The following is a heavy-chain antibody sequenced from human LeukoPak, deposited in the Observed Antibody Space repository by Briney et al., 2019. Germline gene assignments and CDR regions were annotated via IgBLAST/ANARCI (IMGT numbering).Heavy chain of an antibody. Sequence: ASVKVSCKSSGYTFTSYAMNWVRQAPGQGLEWMGWISTNTGNPTYAQGFTGRFVFSLDTSVSTAYLQISSLKAEDTAVYYCARKSVAATPRDIVYQYSYMDVWGKGTTVTVSS. V-gene: IGHV7-4-1*02. D-gene: IGHD2-15*01. J-gene: IGHJ6*03. CDR1: GYTFTSYA. CDR2: ISTNTGNP. CDR3: ARKSVAATPRDIVYQYSYMDV.